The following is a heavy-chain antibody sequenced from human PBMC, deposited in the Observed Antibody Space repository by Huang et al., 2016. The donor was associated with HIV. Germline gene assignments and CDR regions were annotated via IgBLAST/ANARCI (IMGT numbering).Heavy chain of an antibody. Sequence: LSPGKGLEWIGEINHSGSTNYNPSRKSRLTISVDTSKNQFSLKLSSVTAADTAVYYCARERMMSWLDDHDAFDIWGQGTMVTVSS. CDR2: INHSGST. D-gene: IGHD1-1*01. J-gene: IGHJ3*02. CDR3: ARERMMSWLDDHDAFDI. V-gene: IGHV4-34*01.